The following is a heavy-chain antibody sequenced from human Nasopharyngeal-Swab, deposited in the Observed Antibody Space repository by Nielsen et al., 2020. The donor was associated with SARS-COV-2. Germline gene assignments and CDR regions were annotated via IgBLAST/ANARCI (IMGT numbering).Heavy chain of an antibody. CDR3: ARGGGWYVGAPYYFDH. Sequence: ASVKISCKASGYTFTSYAMNWVRQAPGQGLEWMGWINTNTGNPTYAQGFTGRFVFSLDTSVSTAYLQISSLKAEDTAVYYCARGGGWYVGAPYYFDHWGQGTLVTVSS. J-gene: IGHJ4*02. V-gene: IGHV7-4-1*02. CDR2: INTNTGNP. D-gene: IGHD6-19*01. CDR1: GYTFTSYA.